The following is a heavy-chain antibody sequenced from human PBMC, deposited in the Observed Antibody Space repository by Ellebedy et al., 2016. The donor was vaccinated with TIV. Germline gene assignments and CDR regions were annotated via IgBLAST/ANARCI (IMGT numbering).Heavy chain of an antibody. J-gene: IGHJ4*02. D-gene: IGHD3-10*01. Sequence: GGSLRLXXAASGFTFSSYWMSWVRQAPGKGLEWVANIKQDGSEKYYVDSVKGRFTISRDNAKNSLYLQMNSLRAEDTAVYYCARVFKVYYGSGSYYNSLPDYWGQGTLVTVSS. CDR1: GFTFSSYW. V-gene: IGHV3-7*04. CDR3: ARVFKVYYGSGSYYNSLPDY. CDR2: IKQDGSEK.